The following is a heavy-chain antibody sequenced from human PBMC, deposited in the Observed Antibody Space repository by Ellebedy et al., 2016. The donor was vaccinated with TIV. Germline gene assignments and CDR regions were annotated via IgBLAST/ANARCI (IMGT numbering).Heavy chain of an antibody. D-gene: IGHD2-2*01. V-gene: IGHV3-23*01. Sequence: GESLKISCAASGFTFSTYAMSWVRQAPGKGLEWVSAIGGSGGSTYYAGSVKGRFTISRDNSKNTLYLQMYSLRAEDTAVHYCATSGYCSDTTCSRSFDYWGQGTLVTVSS. J-gene: IGHJ4*02. CDR1: GFTFSTYA. CDR3: ATSGYCSDTTCSRSFDY. CDR2: IGGSGGST.